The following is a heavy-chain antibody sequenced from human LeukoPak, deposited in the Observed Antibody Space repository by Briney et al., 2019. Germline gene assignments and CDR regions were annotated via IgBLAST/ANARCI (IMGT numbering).Heavy chain of an antibody. J-gene: IGHJ6*02. CDR3: TRVTVVGPAVGMDV. V-gene: IGHV3-72*01. CDR1: GFTLSDHY. CDR2: TRHKPNGYTT. Sequence: GGSLRLSCAVSGFTLSDHYMDWVRQAPGTGRGWGGRTRHKPNGYTTEYAASVKGRFTISRDDSKHSLYLQMDSLKIEDTAVYYCTRVTVVGPAVGMDVWGQGTTVTVS. D-gene: IGHD2-2*01.